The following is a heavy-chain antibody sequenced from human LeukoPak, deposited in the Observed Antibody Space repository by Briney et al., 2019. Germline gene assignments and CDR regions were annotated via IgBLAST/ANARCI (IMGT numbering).Heavy chain of an antibody. D-gene: IGHD4-17*01. Sequence: SETLSLTCTVSRASISSGYWWSWVRQTPGRGLEWIAEISHTGSTNYNPSLRSRVTISRDGSTNQFFLKLSSVTAADTAVYYCGRNGDYSVDNWGQGTLVTVSS. CDR3: GRNGDYSVDN. V-gene: IGHV4-4*02. CDR1: RASISSGYW. J-gene: IGHJ4*02. CDR2: ISHTGST.